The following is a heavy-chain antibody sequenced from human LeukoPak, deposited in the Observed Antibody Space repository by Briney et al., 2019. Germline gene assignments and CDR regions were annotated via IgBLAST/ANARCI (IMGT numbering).Heavy chain of an antibody. CDR2: IYSGAGT. Sequence: GGSLRLSCAASGFTFSSYWMSWVRQAPGKGLEWVSVIYSGAGTYSADSVRGRFTISRDNSKNTLYLQMNSLRVDDTAVYYCAAQYDSSGYSAYWGQGTLVIVSS. D-gene: IGHD3-22*01. J-gene: IGHJ4*02. V-gene: IGHV3-53*01. CDR1: GFTFSSYW. CDR3: AAQYDSSGYSAY.